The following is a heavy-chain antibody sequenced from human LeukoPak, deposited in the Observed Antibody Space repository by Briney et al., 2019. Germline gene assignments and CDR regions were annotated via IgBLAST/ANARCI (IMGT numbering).Heavy chain of an antibody. D-gene: IGHD6-13*01. CDR3: ARDPSVAAARQGNWFDP. CDR1: GYTFTSYG. Sequence: ASVKVSCKASGYTFTSYGISWVRQAPGQGLEWMGWISAYNGNTSYAQKLQGRVTMTTDTSTSTAYMELRSLRSDDTAVYYCARDPSVAAARQGNWFDPWGQGTLVTVSS. J-gene: IGHJ5*02. CDR2: ISAYNGNT. V-gene: IGHV1-18*01.